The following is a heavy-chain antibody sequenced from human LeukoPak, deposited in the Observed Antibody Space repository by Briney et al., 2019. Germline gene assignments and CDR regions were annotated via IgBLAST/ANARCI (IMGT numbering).Heavy chain of an antibody. Sequence: PGGSLRLSCAASGFTFDKYAIHWVRQAPGKGLEWVSGISRDSGSRVYADAVKGRFTISRDNAKNSVYLQMNSLKSEDTAVYYCAKYIVPGDYYYGMDVWGQGTTVTVSS. CDR3: AKYIVPGDYYYGMDV. CDR1: GFTFDKYA. V-gene: IGHV3-9*01. J-gene: IGHJ6*02. CDR2: ISRDSGSR. D-gene: IGHD7-27*01.